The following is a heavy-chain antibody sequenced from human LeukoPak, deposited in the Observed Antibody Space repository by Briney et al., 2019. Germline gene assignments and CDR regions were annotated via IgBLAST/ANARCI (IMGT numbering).Heavy chain of an antibody. Sequence: SETLSLTCTVSDYSISSGYYWGWIRQPPGKGLEWIGSMYYSGSTYYNPSLKSRVRVSVDTSKNQFSLKLSSVTAADTAVYYCAREGLNYYYMDVWGKGTTVTVSS. V-gene: IGHV4-38-2*02. J-gene: IGHJ6*03. CDR2: MYYSGST. CDR3: AREGLNYYYMDV. CDR1: DYSISSGYY.